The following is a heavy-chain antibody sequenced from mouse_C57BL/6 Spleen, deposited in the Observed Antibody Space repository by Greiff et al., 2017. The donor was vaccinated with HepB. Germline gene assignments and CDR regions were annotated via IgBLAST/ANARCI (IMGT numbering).Heavy chain of an antibody. D-gene: IGHD1-1*01. V-gene: IGHV14-1*01. CDR3: TTEYGSSYLDY. CDR2: IDPEDGDT. J-gene: IGHJ2*01. CDR1: GFNIKDYY. Sequence: EVQLQQSGAELVRPGASVKLSCTASGFNIKDYYMHWVKQRPEQGLEWIGMIDPEDGDTEYAPKFQGKATMTADTSSNTAYLQLSSLTSEDTAVYYCTTEYGSSYLDYWGQSTTLTVSS.